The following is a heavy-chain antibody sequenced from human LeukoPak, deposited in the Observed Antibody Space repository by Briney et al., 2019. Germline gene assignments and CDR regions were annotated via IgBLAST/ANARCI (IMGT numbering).Heavy chain of an antibody. D-gene: IGHD3-3*01. CDR1: GYSISSNFY. CDR2: IYHSGST. CDR3: ARVLWRTFDY. Sequence: AETLSLTCNVSGYSISSNFYWGWIRQTPGQGLEWIGSIYHSGSTYYNPSLKSRVTISVDTSKTQFSLKLSSVTAADTAVYYCARVLWRTFDYWGQGTLVTVSS. V-gene: IGHV4-38-2*02. J-gene: IGHJ4*02.